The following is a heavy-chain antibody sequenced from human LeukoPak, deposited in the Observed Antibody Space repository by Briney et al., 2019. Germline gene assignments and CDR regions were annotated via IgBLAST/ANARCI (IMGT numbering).Heavy chain of an antibody. D-gene: IGHD4-17*01. CDR3: ARDCGDYYFDY. CDR1: GYTFTSCE. Sequence: GASVKVSCKASGYTFTSCEISWVRQATGQGLEWMGWINPNSGHSGSAQKFQGRVTMTRDTALSTAYMELSSLRSEDTGVYYCARDCGDYYFDYRGQGTPVTVSS. CDR2: INPNSGHS. V-gene: IGHV1-8*01. J-gene: IGHJ4*02.